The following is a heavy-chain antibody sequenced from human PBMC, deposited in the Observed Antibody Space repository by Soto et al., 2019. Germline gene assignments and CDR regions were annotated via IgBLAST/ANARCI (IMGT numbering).Heavy chain of an antibody. V-gene: IGHV4-34*01. J-gene: IGHJ4*01. CDR1: GGSLSRGD. Sequence: TLSLTCAVSGGSLSRGDWSLIRLPPGKGLEWIGEINHSGSTNYNPSLKSRVTISVDTSKNQFSLKLSSVTAADTAVYYCARLAGDPRGELDYWGQGTLVTVSS. D-gene: IGHD1-26*01. CDR2: INHSGST. CDR3: ARLAGDPRGELDY.